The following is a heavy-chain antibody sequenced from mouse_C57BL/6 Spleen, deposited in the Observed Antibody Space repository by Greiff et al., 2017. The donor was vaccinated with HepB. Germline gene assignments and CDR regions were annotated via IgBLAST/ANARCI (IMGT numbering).Heavy chain of an antibody. J-gene: IGHJ4*01. V-gene: IGHV1-42*01. CDR1: GYSFTGYY. D-gene: IGHD3-2*02. CDR2: INPSTGGT. Sequence: VQLKESGPELVKPGASVKISCKASGYSFTGYYMNWVKQSPEKSLEWIGEINPSTGGTTYNQKFKAKATLTVDKSSSTAYMQLKSLTSEDSAVYYCARQTAQAPMDYWGQGTSVTVSS. CDR3: ARQTAQAPMDY.